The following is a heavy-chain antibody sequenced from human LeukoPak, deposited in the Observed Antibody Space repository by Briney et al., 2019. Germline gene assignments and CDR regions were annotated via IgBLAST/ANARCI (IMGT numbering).Heavy chain of an antibody. J-gene: IGHJ6*03. CDR1: GYTFTGYY. Sequence: ASVKVSCKASGYTFTGYYMHWVREAPGQGLEWMGWINPNSGGTNYAQKSQGRVTMTRDTSISTAYMELSRLRSDDTAVYYCARGAGATLYYYYYYMDVWGKGTTVTVSS. CDR3: ARGAGATLYYYYYYMDV. CDR2: INPNSGGT. V-gene: IGHV1-2*02. D-gene: IGHD1-26*01.